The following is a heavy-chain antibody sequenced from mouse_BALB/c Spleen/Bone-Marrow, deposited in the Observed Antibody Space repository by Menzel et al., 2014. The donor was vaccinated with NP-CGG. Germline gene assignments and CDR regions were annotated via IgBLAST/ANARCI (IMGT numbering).Heavy chain of an antibody. CDR3: ANYRYGWYFDV. CDR2: IDPANGNT. CDR1: GFNIKDIY. J-gene: IGHJ1*01. D-gene: IGHD2-14*01. Sequence: EVKLMESGAELVKPGASVKLSCTASGFNIKDIYMHWVKQRPEQGLEWIGRIDPANGNTKYDPKFQGKATITADTSSNTAYLQLSGLTSEDTAVYYCANYRYGWYFDVWGAGTTVTVSS. V-gene: IGHV14-3*02.